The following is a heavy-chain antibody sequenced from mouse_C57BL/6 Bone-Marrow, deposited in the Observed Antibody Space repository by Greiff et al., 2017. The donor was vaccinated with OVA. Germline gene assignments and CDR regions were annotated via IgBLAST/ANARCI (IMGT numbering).Heavy chain of an antibody. CDR1: GFSLTSYG. CDR3: AKLTMVTTGPYAMDY. Sequence: VKLMESGPGLVQPSQSLSITCTVSGFSLTSYGVHWVRQSPGKGLEWLGVIWRGGSTDYNAAFMSRLSITKDNSKSQVFFKMNSLQADDTAIYYCAKLTMVTTGPYAMDYWGQGTSVTVSS. V-gene: IGHV2-5*01. CDR2: IWRGGST. J-gene: IGHJ4*01. D-gene: IGHD2-2*01.